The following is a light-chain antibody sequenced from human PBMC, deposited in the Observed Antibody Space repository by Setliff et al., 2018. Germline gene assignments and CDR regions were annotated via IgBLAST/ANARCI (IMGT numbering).Light chain of an antibody. V-gene: IGLV2-14*01. J-gene: IGLJ1*01. CDR2: EVT. CDR1: IGDVGAYDF. Sequence: SALTQPASVSGSPGQSITISCSGTIGDVGAYDFVSWYQHHPGKAPKLVIYEVTNRPSGISNRFSGSKSGNSASLIISGLRAEDEADYYCSAYTSSSTYVFGTGTKVTVL. CDR3: SAYTSSSTYV.